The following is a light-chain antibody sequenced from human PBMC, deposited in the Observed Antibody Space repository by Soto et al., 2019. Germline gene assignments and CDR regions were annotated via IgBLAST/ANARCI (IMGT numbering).Light chain of an antibody. CDR3: QQYYSYGFT. J-gene: IGKJ3*01. CDR1: QGISSY. CDR2: AAS. V-gene: IGKV1-8*01. Sequence: AIRMTQSPSSLSASTGDRVTITCRASQGISSYLAWYQQKPGKAPKLLIYAASTLQTGVPSRFSGSGSGTDFTLTISSLQSEDFATYYCQQYYSYGFTFGPGTKVDIK.